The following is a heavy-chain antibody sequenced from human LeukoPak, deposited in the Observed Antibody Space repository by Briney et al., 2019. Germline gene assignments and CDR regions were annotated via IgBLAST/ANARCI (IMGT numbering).Heavy chain of an antibody. CDR2: ISGSGGST. CDR1: GFPFSSYA. Sequence: GGSLRLSCAASGFPFSSYAMSWVRQAPGKGLEWVSAISGSGGSTYYADSVKGRFTISRDNSKNTMYLQMNSLRAEDTAVYYCAKARSYYGSGAFDYWGQGTLVTVSS. V-gene: IGHV3-23*01. CDR3: AKARSYYGSGAFDY. J-gene: IGHJ4*02. D-gene: IGHD3-10*01.